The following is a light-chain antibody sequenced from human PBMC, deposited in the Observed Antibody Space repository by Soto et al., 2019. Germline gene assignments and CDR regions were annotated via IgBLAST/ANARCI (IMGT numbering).Light chain of an antibody. CDR3: QQYGSSTIT. CDR2: RAS. J-gene: IGKJ5*01. Sequence: EIVLTQSPGTLSLSPGERAAISCRASQSINSGCLAWYQQRPGQPPRLLFYRASTRATGIPDRFSGSGSGTDFTLTISRLEPEDFAVYYCQQYGSSTITFGQGTRLEIK. V-gene: IGKV3-20*01. CDR1: QSINSGC.